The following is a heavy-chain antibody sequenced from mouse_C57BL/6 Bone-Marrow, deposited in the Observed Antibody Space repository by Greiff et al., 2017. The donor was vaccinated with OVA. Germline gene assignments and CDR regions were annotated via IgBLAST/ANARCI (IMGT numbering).Heavy chain of an antibody. CDR1: GFNIKDDY. Sequence: EVQLQQSGAELVRPGASVKLSCTASGFNIKDDYMHWVKQRPEQGLEWIGWIDPENGDTEYASKFQGKATITADTSSNTAYLQLSSLTSEDTAVYYCTAHYYGSRAYFDYWGQGTTLTVSS. CDR3: TAHYYGSRAYFDY. D-gene: IGHD1-1*01. J-gene: IGHJ2*01. V-gene: IGHV14-4*01. CDR2: IDPENGDT.